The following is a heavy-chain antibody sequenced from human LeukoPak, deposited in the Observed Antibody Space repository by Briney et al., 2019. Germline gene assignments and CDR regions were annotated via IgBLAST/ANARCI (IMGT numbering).Heavy chain of an antibody. D-gene: IGHD5-24*01. CDR1: GFTVINNY. CDR2: FYSGGAT. CDR3: ARGDGYNDAEYLQH. Sequence: GGSLRLSCAASGFTVINNYMYWVRQAPGKGLEWVSMFYSGGATYYIDSVKGRFTISRDNFKNTLNLQMNNLRPEDTAVYYCARGDGYNDAEYLQHWGQGTLVTVS. J-gene: IGHJ1*01. V-gene: IGHV3-66*02.